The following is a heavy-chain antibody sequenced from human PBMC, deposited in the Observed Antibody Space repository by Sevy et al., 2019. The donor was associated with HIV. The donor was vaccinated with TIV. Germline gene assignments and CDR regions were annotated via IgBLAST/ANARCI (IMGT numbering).Heavy chain of an antibody. CDR1: GFTFSSAW. Sequence: GGSLRLSCTASGFTFSSAWMSWVRQAPGKGLEWVGRIKSESDGGAIDYAAPVKGRFSISREDLKNTVYLQMNSLKTEDTAVYYCITDPAYRGYDEEVINYYFYGMDVWGQGTTVTVSS. J-gene: IGHJ6*02. CDR3: ITDPAYRGYDEEVINYYFYGMDV. V-gene: IGHV3-15*01. CDR2: IKSESDGGAI. D-gene: IGHD5-12*01.